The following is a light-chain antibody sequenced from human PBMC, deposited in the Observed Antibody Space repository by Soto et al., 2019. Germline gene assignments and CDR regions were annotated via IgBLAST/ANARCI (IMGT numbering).Light chain of an antibody. Sequence: EIVLTQSPATLSLSPGERATLSCRASQSVSSYLAWYQQKPGQAPRLLIYDASSRATGIPDRFSGSGSGTEFTLTISSLEPEDFAVYYCQQRSNWPVTFGQGTRVEIK. CDR1: QSVSSY. CDR3: QQRSNWPVT. V-gene: IGKV3-11*01. CDR2: DAS. J-gene: IGKJ1*01.